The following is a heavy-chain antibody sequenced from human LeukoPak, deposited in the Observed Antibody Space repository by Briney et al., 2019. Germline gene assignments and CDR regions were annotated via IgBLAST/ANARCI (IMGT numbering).Heavy chain of an antibody. D-gene: IGHD3-10*01. J-gene: IGHJ4*02. Sequence: PSETLSLTCTVSGGSISTSNYYWGWIRQPPGKGLEWIGNIFYSGSTYYSPSLRSRVTISVDTSKNQFSLKLSSVTAADTAVYYCARVITMVRGVISTSYFDYWGQGTLVTVSS. V-gene: IGHV4-39*01. CDR3: ARVITMVRGVISTSYFDY. CDR2: IFYSGST. CDR1: GGSISTSNYY.